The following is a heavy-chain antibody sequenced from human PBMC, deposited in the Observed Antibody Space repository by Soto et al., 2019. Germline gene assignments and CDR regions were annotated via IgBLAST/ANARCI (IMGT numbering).Heavy chain of an antibody. V-gene: IGHV3-30-3*01. Sequence: LRLSCAASGFTFSSYAMHWVRQAPGKGLEWVAVISYDGSNKYYADSVKGRFTISRDNSKNTLYLQMNSLRAEDTAVYYCARDGLYYYYYYGMDVWGQGTTVTVSS. CDR1: GFTFSSYA. J-gene: IGHJ6*02. CDR2: ISYDGSNK. CDR3: ARDGLYYYYYYGMDV.